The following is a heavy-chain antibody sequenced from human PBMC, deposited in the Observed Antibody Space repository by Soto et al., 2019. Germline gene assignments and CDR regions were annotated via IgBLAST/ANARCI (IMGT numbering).Heavy chain of an antibody. J-gene: IGHJ4*02. D-gene: IGHD3-3*01. CDR3: ARDNLEDIDLRGYCFDS. CDR1: GATFSTSS. CDR2: IIPIFGTT. V-gene: IGHV1-69*01. Sequence: QVQLEQSGAEVKKSGSSVKVSCKVSGATFSTSSISWVRQAPGQGLEWMGAIIPIFGTTNYAQEFQGRLTITADESTRTAYMELTTLGSQDTALYFCARDNLEDIDLRGYCFDSWGQGTLVTVSS.